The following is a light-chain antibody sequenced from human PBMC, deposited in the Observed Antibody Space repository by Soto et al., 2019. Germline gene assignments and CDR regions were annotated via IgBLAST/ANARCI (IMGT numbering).Light chain of an antibody. CDR2: GAS. V-gene: IGKV3-15*01. CDR1: QSVSSD. J-gene: IGKJ3*01. Sequence: EIVMTQSPATLSVSPGERATLSCRASQSVSSDLAWYQQRPGQAPRLLIYGASTRATGIPDRFSGSGSGTEFTLTISSLQSEDFAVYDCQQYNNWPPFTFGPGTKVDV. CDR3: QQYNNWPPFT.